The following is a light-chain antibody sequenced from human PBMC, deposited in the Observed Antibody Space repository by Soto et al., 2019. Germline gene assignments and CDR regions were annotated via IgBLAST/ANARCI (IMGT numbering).Light chain of an antibody. J-gene: IGKJ5*01. V-gene: IGKV1-9*01. CDR2: GAS. Sequence: IQLTQSPSSLSASVGDRVTITCRASQGISSYLAWYQQKPGKAPNLLIYGASTLEGGVPFRFSGSGSGTDFTLTISSLQPEDFATYYCQQLNTYPITFGQGTRLEIK. CDR3: QQLNTYPIT. CDR1: QGISSY.